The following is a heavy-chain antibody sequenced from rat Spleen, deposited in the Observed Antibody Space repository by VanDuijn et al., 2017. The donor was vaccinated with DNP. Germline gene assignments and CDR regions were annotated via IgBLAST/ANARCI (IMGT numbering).Heavy chain of an antibody. D-gene: IGHD1-1*01. Sequence: EVQLQESGPGPVKPSQSLSLTCSVTGYSITSNYWGWIRKFPGNKMEWIGHISNSGSTSYNPSLKSRISITRDTSKNQFFLQLNSLTTEDTATYYCARLRLEWEVRAMDAWGQGTSVTVSS. CDR3: ARLRLEWEVRAMDA. CDR1: GYSITSNY. CDR2: ISNSGST. J-gene: IGHJ4*01. V-gene: IGHV3-1*01.